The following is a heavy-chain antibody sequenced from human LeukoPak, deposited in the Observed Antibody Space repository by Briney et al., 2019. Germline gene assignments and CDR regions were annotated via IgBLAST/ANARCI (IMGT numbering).Heavy chain of an antibody. J-gene: IGHJ4*02. CDR3: ASHWAQQVVSDY. CDR2: ISYDGRNK. CDR1: GFTFSSYG. Sequence: GGSLRLSCAASGFTFSSYGMHWVRQAPGKGLEWVAVISYDGRNKYYADSVKGRFTVSRDNSKNTLYLQMNSLRAGDTAVYYCASHWAQQVVSDYWGQGTLVTVSS. V-gene: IGHV3-30*03. D-gene: IGHD6-13*01.